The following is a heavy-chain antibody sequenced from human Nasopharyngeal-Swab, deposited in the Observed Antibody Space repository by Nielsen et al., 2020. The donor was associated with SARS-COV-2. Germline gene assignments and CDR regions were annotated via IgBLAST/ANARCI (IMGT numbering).Heavy chain of an antibody. V-gene: IGHV3-74*01. CDR2: INSDGSST. CDR3: ARDELGRYYYYGMDV. D-gene: IGHD6-6*01. Sequence: VRQAPGKGLVWVSRINSDGSSTNYADSVKGRFTISRDNAKNSLYLQMNSLRAEDTAVYYCARDELGRYYYYGMDVWGQGTTVTVSS. J-gene: IGHJ6*02.